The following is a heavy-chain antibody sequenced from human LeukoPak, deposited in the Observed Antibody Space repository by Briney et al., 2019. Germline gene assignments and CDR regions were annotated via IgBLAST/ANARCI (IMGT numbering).Heavy chain of an antibody. Sequence: ASVKVSCKASGYTFTSYGISWVRQAPGQGLEWMGWISAYNGNTNYAQKLQGRVTMTTDTSTSTAYMELRSLRSDDTAVYYCARDPYDFWSGYSVGYYYYGMDVWGQGTTVTVSS. CDR1: GYTFTSYG. V-gene: IGHV1-18*01. CDR2: ISAYNGNT. CDR3: ARDPYDFWSGYSVGYYYYGMDV. D-gene: IGHD3-3*01. J-gene: IGHJ6*02.